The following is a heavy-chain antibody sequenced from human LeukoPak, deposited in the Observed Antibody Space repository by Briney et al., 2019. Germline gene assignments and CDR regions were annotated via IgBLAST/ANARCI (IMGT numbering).Heavy chain of an antibody. CDR3: ARHQFQLLVNDDAFDM. CDR1: GGSMNSYY. J-gene: IGHJ3*02. V-gene: IGHV4-59*08. Sequence: SETLSLTCTVSGGSMNSYYWSWIRQPPGKGLEGIGYIYYSGNTNYNPSLKSRVTISVDTSKNQFSLKMNSVTAADTAVYYCARHQFQLLVNDDAFDMWGQGTMVTVSS. D-gene: IGHD2-2*01. CDR2: IYYSGNT.